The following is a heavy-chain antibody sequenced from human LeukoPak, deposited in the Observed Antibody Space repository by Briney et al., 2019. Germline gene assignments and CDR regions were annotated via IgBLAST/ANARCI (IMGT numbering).Heavy chain of an antibody. Sequence: GGSLRLSCAASGFTFSTYWMHWVRQAPGKGLVWVSRINSDGSSTSYADSVKGRLTISRDNIKNTLYLQMNSLTAEDTAVYYCTRGDYSFDYWGQGTLVTVSS. J-gene: IGHJ4*02. D-gene: IGHD2-21*01. CDR2: INSDGSST. CDR1: GFTFSTYW. CDR3: TRGDYSFDY. V-gene: IGHV3-74*01.